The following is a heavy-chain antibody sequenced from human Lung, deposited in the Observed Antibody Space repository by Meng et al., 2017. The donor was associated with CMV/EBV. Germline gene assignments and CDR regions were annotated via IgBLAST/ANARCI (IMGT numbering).Heavy chain of an antibody. Sequence: LTSYDINWVRQADGHGLEWMGWMNPNSGNTGFAQKFQGRVTITRNTSISTAYMEVRSLRFEDTAVYYCARMGRYCSGGSCLRYFDYWGQGTPVTVSS. CDR1: LTSYD. V-gene: IGHV1-8*01. CDR3: ARMGRYCSGGSCLRYFDY. J-gene: IGHJ4*02. CDR2: MNPNSGNT. D-gene: IGHD2-15*01.